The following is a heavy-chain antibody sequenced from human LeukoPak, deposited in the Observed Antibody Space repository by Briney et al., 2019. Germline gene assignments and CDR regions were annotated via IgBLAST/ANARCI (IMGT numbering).Heavy chain of an antibody. Sequence: SETLSLTCTVSGGSISSSSYYWGWIRQPPGTGLEWIGTLYYSGSTYYNPSLKSRVTMSVDTSKNQFSLRLSSVTAADTAVYYCARHVDTTFDYWGQGTLGTVSS. D-gene: IGHD1-26*01. CDR1: GGSISSSSYY. J-gene: IGHJ4*02. V-gene: IGHV4-39*01. CDR3: ARHVDTTFDY. CDR2: LYYSGST.